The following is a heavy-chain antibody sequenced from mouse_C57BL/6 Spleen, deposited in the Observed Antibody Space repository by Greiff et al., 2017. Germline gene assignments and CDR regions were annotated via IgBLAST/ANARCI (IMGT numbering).Heavy chain of an antibody. V-gene: IGHV5-9-1*02. CDR3: TRMEEIFDY. CDR2: ISSGGDYI. Sequence: DVKLVESGEGLVKPGGSLKLSCAASGFTFSSYAMSWVRQTPEKRLEWVAYISSGGDYIYYAATVKGRFTISTDTARNTLYLQMSSLKSEDTAIYYYTRMEEIFDYWGQGTTLTVSS. CDR1: GFTFSSYA. J-gene: IGHJ2*01.